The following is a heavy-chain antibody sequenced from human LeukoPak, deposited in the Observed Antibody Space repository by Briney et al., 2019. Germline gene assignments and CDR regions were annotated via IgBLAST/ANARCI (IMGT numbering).Heavy chain of an antibody. V-gene: IGHV1-46*01. D-gene: IGHD6-13*01. CDR1: GYTFTTYH. CDR3: ARGVWQQLRLYYFDY. CDR2: IKPSDGDI. Sequence: ASVKVSCKASGYTFTTYHMHWVRQAPGQGLEWMGVIKPSDGDIGFAHKFQGRISMTRDMSTSTVYLELSSLRSEDTAMYYCARGVWQQLRLYYFDYWGQGTLVTVSS. J-gene: IGHJ4*02.